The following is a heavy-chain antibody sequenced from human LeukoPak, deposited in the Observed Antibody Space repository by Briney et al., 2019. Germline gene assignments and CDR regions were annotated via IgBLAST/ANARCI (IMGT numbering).Heavy chain of an antibody. D-gene: IGHD2-21*02. CDR2: IYTSGST. J-gene: IGHJ3*02. CDR3: ARLPGGDSSSVVAFDI. V-gene: IGHV4-4*07. CDR1: GGSISIYY. Sequence: SETLSLTCAVSGGSISIYYWSWIRQPAGKGLEWIGRIYTSGSTNYNPSLKSRVTMSVDTSKNQFSLKLTSVTAADTAVYYFARLPGGDSSSVVAFDIWGQGTMVTVSS.